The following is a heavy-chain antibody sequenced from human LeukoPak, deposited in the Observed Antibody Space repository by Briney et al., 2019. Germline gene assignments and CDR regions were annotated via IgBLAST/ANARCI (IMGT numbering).Heavy chain of an antibody. V-gene: IGHV3-23*01. CDR1: GFTFSNHG. Sequence: GGTLRLSCAAPGFTFSNHGMNWVRQAPGKGLEWLSGISPRGGGTYYADSVKGRFTISRDDSTSTLSLQMNSLRVEDTAVYYCARDVAWGAFDYWGQGTLVTVSS. D-gene: IGHD7-27*01. J-gene: IGHJ4*02. CDR2: ISPRGGGT. CDR3: ARDVAWGAFDY.